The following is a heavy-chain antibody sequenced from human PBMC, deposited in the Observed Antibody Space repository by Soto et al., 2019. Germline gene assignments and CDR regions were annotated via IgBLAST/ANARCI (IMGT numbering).Heavy chain of an antibody. CDR3: ARLSSSGWPLDY. D-gene: IGHD6-19*01. V-gene: IGHV1-8*02. J-gene: IGHJ4*02. CDR2: MNPNSGNT. CDR1: GYTFTGYA. Sequence: ASVKVSCKASGYTFTGYAMHWVRQAPGQRPEWMGWMNPNSGNTGYAQKFQGRVTMTRNTSISTAYMELSSLRSEDTAVYYCARLSSSGWPLDYWGQGTLVTVSS.